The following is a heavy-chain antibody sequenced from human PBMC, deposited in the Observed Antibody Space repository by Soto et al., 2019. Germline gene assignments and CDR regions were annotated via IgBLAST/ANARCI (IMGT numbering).Heavy chain of an antibody. D-gene: IGHD6-19*01. CDR1: GFTFSSYV. J-gene: IGHJ4*02. V-gene: IGHV3-23*01. Sequence: EVQLLESGGGLVQPGGSLRLSCAASGFTFSSYVMNWVRQAPGKGLEWVSVISGSGDSTYYADSVKGRFTISRDNSKNTLYLQMNSLRAEDTAVYYCARRSSGWYFDYWGQGTLVTVSS. CDR3: ARRSSGWYFDY. CDR2: ISGSGDST.